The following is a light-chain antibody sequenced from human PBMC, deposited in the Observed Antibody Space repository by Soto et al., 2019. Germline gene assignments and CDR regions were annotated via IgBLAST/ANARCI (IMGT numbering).Light chain of an antibody. V-gene: IGKV1-39*01. CDR3: QQTYSNPSLT. J-gene: IGKJ4*01. CDR2: AAS. Sequence: DIQMTQSPSSLSAYVGDRVTITCRASQTISRYLNWYQQKPGKAPKLLIYAASTLQSGVPSRFSGSASGTDFTLTISSLQPEDFANYFCQQTYSNPSLTFGGGTKVDIK. CDR1: QTISRY.